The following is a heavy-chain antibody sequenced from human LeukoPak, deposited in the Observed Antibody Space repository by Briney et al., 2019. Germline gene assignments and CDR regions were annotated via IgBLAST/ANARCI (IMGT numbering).Heavy chain of an antibody. D-gene: IGHD2-8*01. Sequence: PGRSLSLSCTASGFTFGDYAMSWFRQAPGKGLEWVGFIRSKAYGGTTEYAASVKGRFTISRDDSKSIAYLQMNSLKTEDTAVYYCTREFQGNGFDYWGQGNVVSVSS. V-gene: IGHV3-49*03. CDR3: TREFQGNGFDY. CDR1: GFTFGDYA. J-gene: IGHJ4*02. CDR2: IRSKAYGGTT.